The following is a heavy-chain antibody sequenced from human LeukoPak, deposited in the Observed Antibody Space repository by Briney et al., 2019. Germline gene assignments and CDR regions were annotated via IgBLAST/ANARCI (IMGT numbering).Heavy chain of an antibody. CDR2: IYHSGST. Sequence: SQTLSLTCTVSGGSISSGGYYWSWIRQPPGKGLEWIGYIYHSGSTYYNPSLKSRVTISVDRSKNQFSLKLSSVTAADTAVYYCARLSTSCYDYWGQGTPVTVSS. D-gene: IGHD2-2*01. J-gene: IGHJ4*02. V-gene: IGHV4-30-2*01. CDR3: ARLSTSCYDY. CDR1: GGSISSGGYY.